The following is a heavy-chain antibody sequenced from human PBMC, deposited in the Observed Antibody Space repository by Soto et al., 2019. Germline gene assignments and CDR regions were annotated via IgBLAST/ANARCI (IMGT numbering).Heavy chain of an antibody. J-gene: IGHJ4*02. D-gene: IGHD2-21*02. CDR2: INAGNGNT. CDR1: GYTFTSYA. CDR3: ARSIVVVTALDY. V-gene: IGHV1-3*05. Sequence: QVQLVQSGAEEKKPGASVKVSCKASGYTFTSYAVHWVRQAPGQWLEWMGWINAGNGNTKYSQKFQGRVTITRDTSASTAYMELSSLRSEDTAVYYCARSIVVVTALDYWGQGTLVTVSS.